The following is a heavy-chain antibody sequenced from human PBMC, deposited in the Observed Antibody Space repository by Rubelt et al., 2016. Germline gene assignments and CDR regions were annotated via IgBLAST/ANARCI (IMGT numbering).Heavy chain of an antibody. CDR3: TADFRQNYHGS. CDR2: ISDEGSST. Sequence: LRLSCAVSGFTFSNYAMHWVRQAPGKGLEWVALISDEGSSTYYGNSVKGRFTISRDKSKNTLYLQMNGLKTEDTGVYFCTADFRQNYHGSWGQGTLVTVSS. J-gene: IGHJ5*02. D-gene: IGHD3-10*01. CDR1: GFTFSNYA. V-gene: IGHV3-30*04.